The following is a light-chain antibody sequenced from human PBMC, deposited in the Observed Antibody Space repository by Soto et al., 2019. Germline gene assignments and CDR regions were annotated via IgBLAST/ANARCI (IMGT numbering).Light chain of an antibody. CDR3: QQYKNWPPLT. V-gene: IGKV3-15*01. Sequence: EIVMTQYPATLSVSPGETATLSCRASQSVSYILAWYQQKPGQGPRLLIYGSFTRANGIPARFSGSGSGTEVTLTISSLQSEDFAVYYWQQYKNWPPLTFGGGTKVEIK. J-gene: IGKJ4*01. CDR1: QSVSYI. CDR2: GSF.